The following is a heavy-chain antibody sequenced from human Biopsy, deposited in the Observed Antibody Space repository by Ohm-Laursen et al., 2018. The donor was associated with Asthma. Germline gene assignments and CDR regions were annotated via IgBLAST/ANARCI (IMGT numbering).Heavy chain of an antibody. CDR2: ITSVFGTT. CDR1: GGTFNTYV. V-gene: IGHV1-69*13. CDR3: ARKAGSCISRTCYSLDF. Sequence: SVTVSCKSLGGTFNTYVIGWVRQAPGHGLEWMGGITSVFGTTTYPQKFQDRGTITADDSTSTVYMELSSLRSEDTAVYYCARKAGSCISRTCYSLDFWGQGTLVTVSS. J-gene: IGHJ4*02. D-gene: IGHD2-2*01.